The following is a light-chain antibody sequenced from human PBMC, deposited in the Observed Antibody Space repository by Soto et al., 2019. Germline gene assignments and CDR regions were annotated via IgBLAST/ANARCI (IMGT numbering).Light chain of an antibody. V-gene: IGKV1-5*01. CDR2: DAS. J-gene: IGKJ4*02. Sequence: EIQRTQSTSTMSASLGERFTITGLASQSISSWLAWYQQKPGKANKLLIYDASALPRGVPSRFSGSGSGTKFTITIASLQPDDFATYYCQPYETFSGTVGPVTQVEIK. CDR3: QPYETFSGT. CDR1: QSISSW.